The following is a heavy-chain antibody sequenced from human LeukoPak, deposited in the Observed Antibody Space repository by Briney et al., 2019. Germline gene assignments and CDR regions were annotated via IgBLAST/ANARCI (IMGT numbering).Heavy chain of an antibody. CDR3: ARDLMGIAYRGAFYY. Sequence: GGSLRLSCAASGFTFSSYAMNWVRQAPGKGLEWVSGISGSGGSTYYAGSVKGRFTISRDNSKNTLYLQMNSLRAEDTAVYYCARDLMGIAYRGAFYYWGQGTLVTVSS. D-gene: IGHD6-13*01. CDR1: GFTFSSYA. V-gene: IGHV3-23*01. J-gene: IGHJ4*02. CDR2: ISGSGGST.